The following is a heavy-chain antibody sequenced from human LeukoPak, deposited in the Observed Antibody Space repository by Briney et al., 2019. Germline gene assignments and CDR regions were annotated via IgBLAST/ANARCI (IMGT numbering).Heavy chain of an antibody. V-gene: IGHV3-7*01. D-gene: IGHD4-17*01. Sequence: PGGSLRLSCAASGFTFSSYSMSWVRQAPGKGLEWVANIKQDGSEKYYVDSVKGRFTISRDNAKNSLYLQMNSLRAEDTAVYYCAREGTTVTTGYFDYWGQGTLVTVSS. CDR3: AREGTTVTTGYFDY. CDR2: IKQDGSEK. J-gene: IGHJ4*02. CDR1: GFTFSSYS.